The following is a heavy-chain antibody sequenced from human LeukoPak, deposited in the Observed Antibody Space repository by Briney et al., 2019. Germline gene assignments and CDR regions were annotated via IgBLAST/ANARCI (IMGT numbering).Heavy chain of an antibody. CDR1: RFTFSNYA. Sequence: GGSLRLSCAGSRFTFSNYAMSWVRQAPGKGLEWVSAITGTGDYTDYADSVKGRFTISRDNAKNSLYLQMNSLRAEDTAVYYCARDLMGIAYRGAFYYWGQGTLVTVSS. CDR2: ITGTGDYT. CDR3: ARDLMGIAYRGAFYY. D-gene: IGHD6-13*01. V-gene: IGHV3-23*01. J-gene: IGHJ4*02.